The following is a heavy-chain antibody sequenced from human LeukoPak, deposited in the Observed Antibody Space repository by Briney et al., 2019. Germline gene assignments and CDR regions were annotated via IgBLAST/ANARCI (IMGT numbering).Heavy chain of an antibody. V-gene: IGHV4-31*01. Sequence: SETLSLTCTVSGASISSGGYYWSWIRQHPGKGPEWIGYIYYTVSADNNPSFRSEIFISVDTARNQFSLQSRSVTAADTAVYYCASHCSGGTCYRYFIDYWGQGTQVTVSS. CDR1: GASISSGGYY. D-gene: IGHD2-15*01. J-gene: IGHJ4*02. CDR2: IYYTVSA. CDR3: ASHCSGGTCYRYFIDY.